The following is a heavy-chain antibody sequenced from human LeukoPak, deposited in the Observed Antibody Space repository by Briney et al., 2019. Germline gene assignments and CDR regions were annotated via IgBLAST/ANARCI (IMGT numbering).Heavy chain of an antibody. CDR2: INHSGST. CDR3: ASPSQVRGVITQIGY. V-gene: IGHV4-34*01. Sequence: SETLSLICALSGGSFSGYYGNWIRQPPGKGLEWIGEINHSGSTHYNPSLKSPVTIPVDTSQKQFSLRLPSATAADTAVYYCASPSQVRGVITQIGYWGQGTLVTVSS. J-gene: IGHJ4*02. CDR1: GGSFSGYY. D-gene: IGHD3-10*01.